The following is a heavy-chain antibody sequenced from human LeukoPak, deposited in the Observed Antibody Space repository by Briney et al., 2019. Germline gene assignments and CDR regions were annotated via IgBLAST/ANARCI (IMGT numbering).Heavy chain of an antibody. CDR2: IYYSGST. V-gene: IGHV4-31*03. Sequence: PSETLSLTCTVSRGSISNADYYWSWIRQHPGKGLEWIGYIYYSGSTYYNPSLKSRVTISVDTSKNQFSLKLSSVTAADTAVYYCASSYYYVFDYWGQGTLVTVSS. J-gene: IGHJ4*02. CDR3: ASSYYYVFDY. CDR1: RGSISNADYY. D-gene: IGHD3-10*02.